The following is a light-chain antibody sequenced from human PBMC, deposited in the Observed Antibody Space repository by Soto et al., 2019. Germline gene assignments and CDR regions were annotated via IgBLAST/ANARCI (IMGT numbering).Light chain of an antibody. CDR1: SSNIGAGYD. CDR3: QSYDSSLSGVV. Sequence: QSVLTQPPSVSGAPGQRVTISCTGSSSNIGAGYDVHWYQQLPGTAPKLLIYGNSNRPSGVPDRFSGSKSGTSASLAITGLQAEDEADYYCQSYDSSLSGVVCGGGNKLTVL. V-gene: IGLV1-40*01. J-gene: IGLJ2*01. CDR2: GNS.